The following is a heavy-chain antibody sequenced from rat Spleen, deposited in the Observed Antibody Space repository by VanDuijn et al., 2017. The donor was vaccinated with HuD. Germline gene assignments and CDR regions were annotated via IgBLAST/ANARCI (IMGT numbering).Heavy chain of an antibody. CDR2: INYDGRST. CDR1: GFIFSDYY. CDR3: TSHGSRSPYLYVIDS. V-gene: IGHV5-29*01. D-gene: IGHD3-8*01. Sequence: EVQLVESDGGLVQPGRSLKLSCAASGFIFSDYYMAWVRQAPTKGLEWVATINYDGRSTFYRDSLKARFTVSRDNAKSTLYLQMDSLRSEDTATYYCTSHGSRSPYLYVIDSWGQGSSVTVSS. J-gene: IGHJ4*01.